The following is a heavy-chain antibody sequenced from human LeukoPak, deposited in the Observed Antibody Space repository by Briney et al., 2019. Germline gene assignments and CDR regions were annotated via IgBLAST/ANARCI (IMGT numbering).Heavy chain of an antibody. D-gene: IGHD3-22*01. Sequence: SQTLSLTCSVSGGSIGTGDFYWSWIRQSPGRGLEWIGYIYYSGITYYNPSLKSRVTISVDTSKNQFSLKLSSVTAADTAVYYCARDVSDYYDNSGYSAAFDIWGQGTMVTVSS. CDR2: IYYSGIT. J-gene: IGHJ3*02. V-gene: IGHV4-30-4*01. CDR3: ARDVSDYYDNSGYSAAFDI. CDR1: GGSIGTGDFY.